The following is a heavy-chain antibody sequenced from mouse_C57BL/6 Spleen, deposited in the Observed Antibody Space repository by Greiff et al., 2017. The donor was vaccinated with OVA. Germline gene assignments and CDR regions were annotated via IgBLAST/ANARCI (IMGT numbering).Heavy chain of an antibody. CDR1: GFTFSSYG. V-gene: IGHV5-6*01. Sequence: EVQGVESGGDLVKPGGSLKLSCAASGFTFSSYGMSWVRQTPDKRLEWVATISSGGSHTYYPDSVKGRFTISRDNAKNTLYLQMSSLKSEDTAMYYCARQRAQATYAMDYWGQGTSVTVSS. CDR2: ISSGGSHT. D-gene: IGHD3-2*02. J-gene: IGHJ4*01. CDR3: ARQRAQATYAMDY.